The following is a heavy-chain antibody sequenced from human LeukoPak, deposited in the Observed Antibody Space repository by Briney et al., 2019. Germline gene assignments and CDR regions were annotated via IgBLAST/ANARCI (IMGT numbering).Heavy chain of an antibody. Sequence: ASVKVSCKASGYSLTNYYLHWARQAPGVGLEWMGWINPDSGDTRSAEKFQGRVTMTRDPSVNTAYMELSGLSSDDTAVYYCARDRAAGGSHNWFDPWGQGTLVTVSS. D-gene: IGHD6-13*01. CDR2: INPDSGDT. V-gene: IGHV1-2*02. CDR1: GYSLTNYY. J-gene: IGHJ5*02. CDR3: ARDRAAGGSHNWFDP.